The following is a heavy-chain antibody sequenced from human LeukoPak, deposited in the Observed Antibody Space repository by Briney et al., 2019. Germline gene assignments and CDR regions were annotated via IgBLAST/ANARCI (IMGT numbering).Heavy chain of an antibody. CDR2: IWYDGSNK. CDR1: GFTFSSYG. V-gene: IGHV3-33*01. D-gene: IGHD3-3*01. CDR3: ARSRRSGPYDAFDI. J-gene: IGHJ3*02. Sequence: PGGSLRLSCAASGFTFSSYGMHWVRQAPGKGLEWVAVIWYDGSNKYYAGSVKGRFTISRDNSKNTLYLQMNSLRAEDTAVYYCARSRRSGPYDAFDIWGQGTMVTVSS.